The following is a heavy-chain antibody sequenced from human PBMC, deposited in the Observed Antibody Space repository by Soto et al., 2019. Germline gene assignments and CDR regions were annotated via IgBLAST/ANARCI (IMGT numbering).Heavy chain of an antibody. CDR1: GFSLSSYGMG. J-gene: IGHJ4*02. V-gene: IGHV2-5*02. CDR2: IYWDDDK. D-gene: IGHD5-12*01. CDR3: AHAGGYDLLTFDH. Sequence: QITLKESGPTLVRPAQTLTLTCGFSGFSLSSYGMGVAWIRQPPGKALEWLALIYWDDDKRYSPSLKDRLAISKDPASNQVVLTITNMDPGDTATYFCAHAGGYDLLTFDHWGPGTLVTVSS.